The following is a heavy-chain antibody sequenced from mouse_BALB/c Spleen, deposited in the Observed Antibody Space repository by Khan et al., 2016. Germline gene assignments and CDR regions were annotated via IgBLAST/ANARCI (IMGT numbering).Heavy chain of an antibody. Sequence: QVQLQQSGAELVKPGASVKLSCKASGYTFTSYWMHWVKQRPGQGLEWIGEINPSNGRTNYNEKFKSKATLTVDKSSSTAYMQLSSLTSEDSAVXYCARSLYDYDGAYWGQGTLVTVSA. CDR2: INPSNGRT. V-gene: IGHV1S81*02. CDR1: GYTFTSYW. J-gene: IGHJ3*01. CDR3: ARSLYDYDGAY. D-gene: IGHD2-4*01.